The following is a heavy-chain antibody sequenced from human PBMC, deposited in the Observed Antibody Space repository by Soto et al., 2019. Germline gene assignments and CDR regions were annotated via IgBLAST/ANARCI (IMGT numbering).Heavy chain of an antibody. V-gene: IGHV3-66*01. CDR3: ARGRREPGVGPEGD. CDR1: GFNVSSNY. J-gene: IGHJ4*02. Sequence: EVQLVESGGGLVQPGGSLRLSCAASGFNVSSNYMSWVRQTPGKGLEWVSVIYSGGSTYYGDSVKGRFIIARDKSKNTLYLQMNSLKIEDTAVYYCARGRREPGVGPEGDWGQGTLVTVSS. CDR2: IYSGGST. D-gene: IGHD1-26*01.